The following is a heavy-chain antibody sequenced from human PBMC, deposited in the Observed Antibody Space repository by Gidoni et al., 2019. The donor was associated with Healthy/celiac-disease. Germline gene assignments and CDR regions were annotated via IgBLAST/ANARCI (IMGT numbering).Heavy chain of an antibody. V-gene: IGHV3-30*04. J-gene: IGHJ4*02. D-gene: IGHD2-21*02. CDR3: ARENWAYCGGDCLFDY. CDR2: ISYDGSNK. Sequence: QVQLVESGGGVVQPGRSPRLSCAASGFTFSSYAMHWVRQAPGKGLEWVAVISYDGSNKYYADSVKGRFTISRDNSKNTLYLQMNSLRAEDTAVYYCARENWAYCGGDCLFDYWGQGTLVTVSS. CDR1: GFTFSSYA.